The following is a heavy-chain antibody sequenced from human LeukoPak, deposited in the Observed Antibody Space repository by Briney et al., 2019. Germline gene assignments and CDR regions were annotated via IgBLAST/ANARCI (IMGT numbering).Heavy chain of an antibody. J-gene: IGHJ5*02. CDR3: ARDSNFDWFGP. V-gene: IGHV3-66*01. CDR1: GFTVSSSY. Sequence: GGSLRLSCAASGFTVSSSYMNWVRQAPGKGLEWVSVIYSGGSTYYADSVKGRFTISRDNSKNTLYLQMNSLRAEDTAVYYCARDSNFDWFGPWGQGTLVTVA. CDR2: IYSGGST. D-gene: IGHD1-7*01.